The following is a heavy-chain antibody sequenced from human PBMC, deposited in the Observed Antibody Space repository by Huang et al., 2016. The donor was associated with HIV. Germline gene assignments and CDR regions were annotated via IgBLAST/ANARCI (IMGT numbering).Heavy chain of an antibody. CDR3: ARLTSGWYQDY. V-gene: IGHV1-8*01. CDR1: GYIFRNYD. Sequence: QVQLVQSGPEVKKPGASVKVSCQTSGYIFRNYDFNWVRQAPGQGLQWMGWLNPNRGKTAYVQNFQGRVTLTRSTATGAAYMVLNSLTSQDTAVYYCARLTSGWYQDYWGQGTLVTVSS. J-gene: IGHJ4*02. CDR2: LNPNRGKT. D-gene: IGHD6-19*01.